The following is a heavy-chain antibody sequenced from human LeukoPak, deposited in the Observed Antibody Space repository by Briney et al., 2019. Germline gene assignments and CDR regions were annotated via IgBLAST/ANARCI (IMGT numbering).Heavy chain of an antibody. CDR1: GYTFTGYY. CDR2: MNPNSGNT. J-gene: IGHJ6*02. D-gene: IGHD1/OR15-1a*01. CDR3: ARSYGGTKYYYYGMDV. V-gene: IGHV1-8*02. Sequence: ASVKVSCKASGYTFTGYYMHWVRQAPGQGLEWMGWMNPNSGNTGYAQKFQGRVTMTRNTSISTAYMELSSLRSEDTAVYYCARSYGGTKYYYYGMDVWGQGTTVTVSS.